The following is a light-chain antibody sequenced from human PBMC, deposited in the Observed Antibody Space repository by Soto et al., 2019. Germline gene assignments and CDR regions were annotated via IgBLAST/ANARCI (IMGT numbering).Light chain of an antibody. CDR3: QTWGTGIWV. J-gene: IGLJ3*02. Sequence: LLTQSPSASASLGASVKLTCTLSSGHSSYAIAWHQQQPEKGPRYLMKLNSDGSHSKGDGIPDRFSGSSSGAERYLTISSLQSEDEADYYCQTWGTGIWVFGGGTKVTVL. V-gene: IGLV4-69*01. CDR1: SGHSSYA. CDR2: LNSDGSH.